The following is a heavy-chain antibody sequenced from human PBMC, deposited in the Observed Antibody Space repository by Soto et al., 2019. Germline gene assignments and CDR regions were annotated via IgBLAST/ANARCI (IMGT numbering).Heavy chain of an antibody. V-gene: IGHV1-18*01. CDR1: GYTFTSYG. CDR3: AMVSSGWYYWFDP. J-gene: IGHJ5*02. D-gene: IGHD6-19*01. CDR2: ISASNGNT. Sequence: QVQLVQSGAEVKKPGASVKVSCKASGYTFTSYGISWVRQAPGQGLEWMGWISASNGNTTYAQKLQGRVTMTTDTTTNTAYMELRSLRSDDTAVYYCAMVSSGWYYWFDPWGQGTLVTVSS.